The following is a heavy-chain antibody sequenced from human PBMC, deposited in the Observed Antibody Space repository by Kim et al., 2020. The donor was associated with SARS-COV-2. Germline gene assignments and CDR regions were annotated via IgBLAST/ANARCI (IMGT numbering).Heavy chain of an antibody. V-gene: IGHV3-23*01. CDR2: ISGSGGST. CDR1: GFTFSSYA. D-gene: IGHD3-22*01. Sequence: GGSLRLSCAASGFTFSSYAMSWVRQAPGKGLEWVSAISGSGGSTYYADSVKGRFTISRDNSKNTLYLQMNSLRAEDTAVYYCAKDPPFYYDSSEDAFDIWGQGTMVTVSS. CDR3: AKDPPFYYDSSEDAFDI. J-gene: IGHJ3*02.